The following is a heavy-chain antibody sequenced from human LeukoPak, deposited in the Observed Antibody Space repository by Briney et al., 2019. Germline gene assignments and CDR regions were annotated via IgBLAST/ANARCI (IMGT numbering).Heavy chain of an antibody. V-gene: IGHV4-39*01. CDR3: ASCIVGATGVGAFDI. CDR2: IYYSGST. D-gene: IGHD1-26*01. J-gene: IGHJ3*02. Sequence: SETLSLTCTVSGGSISSSSCYWGWIRQPPGKGLEWIGSIYYSGSTYYNPSLKSRVTISVDTPKNQFPLKLSSVTAADTAVYYCASCIVGATGVGAFDIWGQGTMVTVSS. CDR1: GGSISSSSCY.